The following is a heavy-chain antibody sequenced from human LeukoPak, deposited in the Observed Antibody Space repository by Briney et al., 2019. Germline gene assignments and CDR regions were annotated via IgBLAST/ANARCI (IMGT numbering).Heavy chain of an antibody. CDR2: INPNSGGT. Sequence: ASVKVSCKASGYTFTGYYMHWVRQAPGQGLEWMGWINPNSGGTNYAQKFQGRVTMTRDTSISTAYMELSRLRSDDTAVYYCARDITATYYDFWSGKNYFDYWGQGTLVTVSS. CDR3: ARDITATYYDFWSGKNYFDY. J-gene: IGHJ4*02. CDR1: GYTFTGYY. V-gene: IGHV1-2*02. D-gene: IGHD3-3*01.